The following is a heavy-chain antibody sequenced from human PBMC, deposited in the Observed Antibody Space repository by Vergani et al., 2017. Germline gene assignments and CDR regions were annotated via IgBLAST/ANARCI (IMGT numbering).Heavy chain of an antibody. CDR3: ARHSTVEWLVKLGWIGT. CDR2: IYYSGST. J-gene: IGHJ5*02. V-gene: IGHV4-39*01. D-gene: IGHD6-19*01. Sequence: QLQLQESGPGLVKPSATLSLTCSVSGASIRSSNYYWGWIRQPPGKGLEWIASIYYSGSTYYNPSLKSRVTISVDTSKNQFSLKLSSVTAADTAVYFCARHSTVEWLVKLGWIGTWGQGILVTVSS. CDR1: GASIRSSNYY.